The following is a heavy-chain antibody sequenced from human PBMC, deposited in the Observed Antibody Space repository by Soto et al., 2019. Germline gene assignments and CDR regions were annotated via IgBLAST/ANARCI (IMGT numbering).Heavy chain of an antibody. CDR3: ARDRSGAADF. J-gene: IGHJ3*01. CDR2: ISATGTT. V-gene: IGHV4-4*07. Sequence: SETLSLTCTVSGDSMNTSDWHCIRHSAETGLEWRGRISATGTTTYIPSLKSRITLSVDTSENVLSLNLKFVTAAATAVYFCARDRSGAADFWGQGTLVT. D-gene: IGHD7-27*01. CDR1: GDSMNTSD.